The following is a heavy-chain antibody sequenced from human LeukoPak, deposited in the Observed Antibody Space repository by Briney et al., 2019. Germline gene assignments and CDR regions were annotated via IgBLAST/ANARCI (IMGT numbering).Heavy chain of an antibody. CDR1: GGSISSGDYY. CDR2: IYYSGST. J-gene: IGHJ6*02. V-gene: IGHV4-30-4*01. Sequence: SQTLSLTCTVSGGSISSGDYYWSWIRQPPGKGLEWIGYIYYSGSTYYNPSLKSRVTISVDTPKNQFSLKLSSVTAADTAVYYCARGTLEWLLRYYYYGMDVWGQGTTVTVSS. D-gene: IGHD3-3*01. CDR3: ARGTLEWLLRYYYYGMDV.